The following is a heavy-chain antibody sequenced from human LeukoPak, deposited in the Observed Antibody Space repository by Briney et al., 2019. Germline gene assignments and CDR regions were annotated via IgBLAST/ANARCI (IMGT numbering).Heavy chain of an antibody. CDR2: ISGSGGST. Sequence: GGSLGLSCAASGFTFSSYAMSWVRQAPGKGLEWVSAISGSGGSTYYADSVKGRFTISRDNSKNTLYLQMNSLRAEDTAVYYCVKGLRGYSYGPYNWFDPWGQGTLVTVSS. CDR1: GFTFSSYA. V-gene: IGHV3-23*01. CDR3: VKGLRGYSYGPYNWFDP. D-gene: IGHD5-18*01. J-gene: IGHJ5*02.